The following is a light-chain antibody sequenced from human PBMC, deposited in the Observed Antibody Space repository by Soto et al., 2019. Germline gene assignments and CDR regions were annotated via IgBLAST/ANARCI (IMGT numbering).Light chain of an antibody. CDR2: KAS. CDR3: HQYNSYPWT. J-gene: IGKJ1*01. Sequence: DIQMTQYPSTLSSSVGDRFTITCLASQNIRAWLACYQQKPGKAPKLLIYKASNLYSGVPSRFSGSASGTEFTLTISSLQPDDFAIYYCHQYNSYPWTFGQVTIVDIK. V-gene: IGKV1-5*03. CDR1: QNIRAW.